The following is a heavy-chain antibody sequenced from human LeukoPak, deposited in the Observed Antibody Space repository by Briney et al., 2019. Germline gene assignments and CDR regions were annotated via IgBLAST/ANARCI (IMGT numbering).Heavy chain of an antibody. CDR3: AREQWGAGAGFDP. D-gene: IGHD6-19*01. J-gene: IGHJ5*02. V-gene: IGHV3-53*01. CDR1: GFTVSSNY. Sequence: GGSLRLSCAASGFTVSSNYMSWVRQAPGKGLEWVSVIYSGGSTYYADSVKGRFTISRDNSKNTLYLQMNSLRAEDTAVYYCAREQWGAGAGFDPWGQGTLVTVSS. CDR2: IYSGGST.